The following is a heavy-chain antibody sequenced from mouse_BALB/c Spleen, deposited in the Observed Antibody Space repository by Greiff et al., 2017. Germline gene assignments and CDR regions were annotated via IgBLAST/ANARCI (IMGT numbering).Heavy chain of an antibody. CDR1: GYHFTSYW. J-gene: IGHJ3*01. CDR2: IYPGSGST. V-gene: IGHV1-55*01. Sequence: VQLQQPGAELVKPGTSVKLSCKASGYHFTSYWINWVKLRPGQGLEWIGDIYPGSGSTNYNEKFKSKATLTVDTSSSTAYMQLSSLASEDSALYYCASQAWLADWGQGTLVTVSA. CDR3: ASQAWLAD.